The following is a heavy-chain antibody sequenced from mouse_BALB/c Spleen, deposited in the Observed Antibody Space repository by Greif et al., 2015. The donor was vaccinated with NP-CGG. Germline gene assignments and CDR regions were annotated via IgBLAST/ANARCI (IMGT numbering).Heavy chain of an antibody. V-gene: IGHV1S41*01. CDR1: GYTFTGYW. CDR3: ARGDSSGPWFAY. J-gene: IGHJ3*01. D-gene: IGHD3-2*01. CDR2: IAPGSGST. Sequence: DLVKPGASVKLSCKASGYTFTGYWINWIKQRPGKGLEWIGRIAPGSGSTYYNEMFKGKATLTVDTSSSTAYIQLSSLSSEDSAVYFCARGDSSGPWFAYWGQGTLVTVSA.